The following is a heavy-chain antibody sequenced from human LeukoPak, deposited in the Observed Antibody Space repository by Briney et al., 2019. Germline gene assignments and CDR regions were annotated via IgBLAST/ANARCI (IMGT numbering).Heavy chain of an antibody. Sequence: SETLSPTCTVSGDSFTSVTDYWAWIRQPPGKGLEWIASGDYSGGTYYNPSLKSRVTISVDTSKSQFSLKLTSVTAADTAVYYCARGGSWYQWFDPWGQGTLVTVSS. V-gene: IGHV4-39*07. CDR1: GDSFTSVTDY. J-gene: IGHJ5*02. CDR3: ARGGSWYQWFDP. CDR2: GDYSGGT. D-gene: IGHD6-13*01.